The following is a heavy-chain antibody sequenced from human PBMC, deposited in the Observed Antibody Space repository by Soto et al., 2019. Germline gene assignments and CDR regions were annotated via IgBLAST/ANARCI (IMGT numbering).Heavy chain of an antibody. CDR3: ARESRSGGGFFDF. CDR2: TYYRSRWSKWYD. Sequence: SQTLSLTCAISGDSVSANSDTWTCIRQSPSRGLEWLGRTYYRSRWSKWYDDYAVSVRSRIRINADTSRNQFSLRLNSVTPEDTAVYYCARESRSGGGFFDFWGQGTRVTVSS. D-gene: IGHD3-3*01. V-gene: IGHV6-1*01. J-gene: IGHJ4*02. CDR1: GDSVSANSDT.